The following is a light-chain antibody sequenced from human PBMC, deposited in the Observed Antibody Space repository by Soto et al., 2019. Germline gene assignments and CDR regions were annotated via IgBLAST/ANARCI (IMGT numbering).Light chain of an antibody. CDR2: AAS. CDR3: QQLNSYPLT. J-gene: IGKJ4*01. Sequence: DIQLTQSPSFLSASVGDRVTITCRASQGISSYLAWYQQKPGKAPKLLIYAASTLQSGVPSRFSGSGSRTEFTLTIRSLQPEDFETYYCQQLNSYPLTFGGGTKVEIK. CDR1: QGISSY. V-gene: IGKV1-9*01.